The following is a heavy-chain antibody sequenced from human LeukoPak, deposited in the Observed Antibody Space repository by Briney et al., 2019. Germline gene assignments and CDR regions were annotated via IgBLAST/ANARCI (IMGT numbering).Heavy chain of an antibody. D-gene: IGHD3-22*01. CDR1: GFTFSDYY. Sequence: GGSLRLSCAASGFTFSDYYMSWIRQAPGRGLEWVSYISSSGSTIYYADSVKGRFTISRDNAKNTLYLQMNSLRAEDTAVYYCAKERYYDSSGYNNYWGQGTLVTVSS. CDR2: ISSSGSTI. CDR3: AKERYYDSSGYNNY. J-gene: IGHJ4*02. V-gene: IGHV3-11*01.